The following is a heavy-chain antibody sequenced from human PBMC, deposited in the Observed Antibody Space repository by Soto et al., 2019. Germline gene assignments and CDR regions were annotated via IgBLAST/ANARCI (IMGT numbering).Heavy chain of an antibody. CDR2: ISYDGSNK. CDR3: ARDYTIFGVVWYFDY. D-gene: IGHD3-3*01. J-gene: IGHJ4*02. V-gene: IGHV3-30-3*01. Sequence: QVQLVESGGGVVQPGRSLRLSCAASGFTFSSYAMHWVRQAPGKGLEWVAVISYDGSNKYYADSVKGRFTISRDNSKNTLYLQMNSLRAEDTAVYYCARDYTIFGVVWYFDYWGQGTLVTVSS. CDR1: GFTFSSYA.